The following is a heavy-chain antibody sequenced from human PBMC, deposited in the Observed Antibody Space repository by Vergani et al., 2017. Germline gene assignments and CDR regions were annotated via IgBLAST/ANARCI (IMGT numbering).Heavy chain of an antibody. D-gene: IGHD6-19*01. CDR1: GASIRSSHYY. V-gene: IGHV4-39*01. J-gene: IGHJ5*02. CDR3: ARHSTVEWLVKLGWIDP. CDR2: IYYSGNT. Sequence: QLQLQESGPGLVKPSATLSLTCSVSGASIRSSHYYLGWIRQPPGKGLEWIASIYYSGNTYYNPSLKSRVTISVDTSKNQFALKLSSVTAADTAVYFCARHSTVEWLVKLGWIDPWGQGILVTVSS.